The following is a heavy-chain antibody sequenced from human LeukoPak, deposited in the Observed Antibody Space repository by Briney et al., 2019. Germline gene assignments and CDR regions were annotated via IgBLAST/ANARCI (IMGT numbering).Heavy chain of an antibody. V-gene: IGHV3-23*01. Sequence: GGTLRLSCAASGFPFNNHGMSWVRQAPGKGLEWVSGIIGGAGSTYYADSVKGRFTISGDNSKNTLFLQMNSLRAEDTAVYYCAHGAMYQLDYWGQGTLVIVSS. CDR3: AHGAMYQLDY. CDR1: GFPFNNHG. CDR2: IIGGAGST. D-gene: IGHD2-2*01. J-gene: IGHJ4*02.